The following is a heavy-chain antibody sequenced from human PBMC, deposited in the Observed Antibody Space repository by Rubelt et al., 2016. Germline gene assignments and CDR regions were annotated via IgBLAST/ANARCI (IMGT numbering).Heavy chain of an antibody. Sequence: QGRVTMTRDTSTSTVYMELSSLRSEDSAVYYCARGRRGGVVIQYFDYWGQGTLVTVSS. D-gene: IGHD3-3*01. J-gene: IGHJ4*02. V-gene: IGHV1-46*01. CDR3: ARGRRGGVVIQYFDY.